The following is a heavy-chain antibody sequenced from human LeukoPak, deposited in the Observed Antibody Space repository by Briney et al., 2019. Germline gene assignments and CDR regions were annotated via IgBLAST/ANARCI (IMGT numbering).Heavy chain of an antibody. CDR2: IIPIFVTA. Sequence: SVKVSCKASGYTFTRYGISWVRQAPGQALEWMGGIIPIFVTANYAQKFQRRVTITADKSTRTAYMELSSLRSEDTAVYHCARGGKTYYYDSSGLIGAFDIWGQGTMVTVSS. J-gene: IGHJ3*02. CDR1: GYTFTRYG. D-gene: IGHD3-22*01. CDR3: ARGGKTYYYDSSGLIGAFDI. V-gene: IGHV1-69*06.